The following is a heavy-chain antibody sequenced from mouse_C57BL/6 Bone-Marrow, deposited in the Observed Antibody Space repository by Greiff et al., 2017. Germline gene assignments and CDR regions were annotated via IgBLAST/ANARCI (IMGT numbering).Heavy chain of an antibody. CDR3: ARSYDYDDYTMDY. CDR1: GYTFTNYW. D-gene: IGHD2-4*01. CDR2: MHPNGGSP. Sequence: VQRVEPGAELVKPGASVKLSCKASGYTFTNYWMHWVKQRPGQGLEWIGMMHPNGGSPDYNEKFKSEATLSVDKSSRTAYMELSSLTSEDSAVYYCARSYDYDDYTMDYWGQGTSVTVSS. J-gene: IGHJ4*01. V-gene: IGHV1-64*01.